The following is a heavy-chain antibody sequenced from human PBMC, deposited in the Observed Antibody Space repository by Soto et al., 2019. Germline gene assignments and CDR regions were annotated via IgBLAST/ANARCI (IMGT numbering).Heavy chain of an antibody. CDR2: IYHSGST. CDR1: GGSISSGGYS. J-gene: IGHJ4*02. CDR3: ARGVTMVRGVGLFYFDY. V-gene: IGHV4-30-2*01. Sequence: SETLSLTCAVSGGSISSGGYSWSWIRQPPGKGLEWIGYIYHSGSTYYNPSLKSRVTISVDRSKNQFSLKLSSVTAADTAVYYCARGVTMVRGVGLFYFDYWGQGTLVTVS. D-gene: IGHD3-10*01.